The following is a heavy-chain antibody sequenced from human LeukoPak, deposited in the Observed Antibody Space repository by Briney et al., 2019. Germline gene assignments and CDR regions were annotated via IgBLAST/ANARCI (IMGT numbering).Heavy chain of an antibody. D-gene: IGHD3-22*01. Sequence: PSETLSLTCAVYGGSFSGYYWSWIRQPPGKGLEWIGEINHSGSTNYNPSLKSRVTISVDTSKNQFSLKLSSVTAADTAVYYCARTGTTNYYDSSGYYYGPRPFDYWGQGTLVTVSS. J-gene: IGHJ4*02. CDR3: ARTGTTNYYDSSGYYYGPRPFDY. V-gene: IGHV4-34*01. CDR2: INHSGST. CDR1: GGSFSGYY.